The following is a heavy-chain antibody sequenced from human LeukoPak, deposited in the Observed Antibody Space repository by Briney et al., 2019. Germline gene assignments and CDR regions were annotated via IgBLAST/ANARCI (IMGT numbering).Heavy chain of an antibody. D-gene: IGHD3-3*01. J-gene: IGHJ4*02. Sequence: GGSLRLSCAASGFTFSSYGMHWVRQAPGKGLEWVSFIRYDGSNKYYADSVKGRFTISRDNSKNTLYLQMNSLRAEDTAVYYCAKVGQTYYDFWSGYYPDYWGPGTLVTVSS. CDR1: GFTFSSYG. CDR3: AKVGQTYYDFWSGYYPDY. CDR2: IRYDGSNK. V-gene: IGHV3-30*02.